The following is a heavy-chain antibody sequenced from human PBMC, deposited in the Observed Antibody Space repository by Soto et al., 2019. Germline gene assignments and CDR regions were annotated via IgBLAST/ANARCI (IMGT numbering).Heavy chain of an antibody. CDR1: GFTFSSYA. CDR2: ISGSGGVT. CDR3: AKIHSGSSEDAFDA. D-gene: IGHD6-19*01. V-gene: IGHV3-23*01. J-gene: IGHJ3*01. Sequence: EVQLLESGGGLVQPGGSQRLSCAASGFTFSSYAMSWVRQGPGKRLEWVTLISGSGGVTDYADSVKGRFTVSRDNSKNTMYLELNSLTAGDTAIYYCAKIHSGSSEDAFDAWGQGTVVTVSS.